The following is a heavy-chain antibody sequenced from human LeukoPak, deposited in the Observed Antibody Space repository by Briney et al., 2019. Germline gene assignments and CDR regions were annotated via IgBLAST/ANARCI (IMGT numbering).Heavy chain of an antibody. V-gene: IGHV3-66*01. CDR1: GFTVSSNY. CDR3: ARGEHDAFDI. Sequence: GGSLRLSCAASGFTVSSNYMSWVRQAPGKGLEWVLVIYAGGSTYYADSVKGRFTISRDNSKSTLYLQMNSLRAEDTAVYYCARGEHDAFDIWGQGTMVTVSS. D-gene: IGHD1/OR15-1a*01. CDR2: IYAGGST. J-gene: IGHJ3*02.